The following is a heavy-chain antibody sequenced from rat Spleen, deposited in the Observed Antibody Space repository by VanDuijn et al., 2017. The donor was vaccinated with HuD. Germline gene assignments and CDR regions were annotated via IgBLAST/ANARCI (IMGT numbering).Heavy chain of an antibody. D-gene: IGHD4-3*01. CDR3: AVAGFGY. Sequence: EVQLMESGGGLVQPGKSLKLSCVASGFTFSRYWMYWVRQAPGKGLEWVSSVSNDGGNTYYPDSVKGRFAISRDNAENIVYLQMNSLKSEDTATYYCAVAGFGYWGQGVMVTVSS. V-gene: IGHV5-58*01. CDR1: GFTFSRYW. CDR2: VSNDGGNT. J-gene: IGHJ2*01.